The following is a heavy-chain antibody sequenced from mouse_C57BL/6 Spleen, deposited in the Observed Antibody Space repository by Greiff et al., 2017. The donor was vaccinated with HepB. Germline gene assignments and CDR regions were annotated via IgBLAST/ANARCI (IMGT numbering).Heavy chain of an antibody. Sequence: EVKLMESGPGLVKPSQSLSLTCSVTGYSITSGYYWNWIRQFPGNKLEWMGYISYDGSNNYNPSLKNRISITRDTSKNQFFLKLNSVTTEDTATYYCARDRRDGSYFDYWGQGTTLTVSS. J-gene: IGHJ2*01. D-gene: IGHD3-3*01. CDR3: ARDRRDGSYFDY. V-gene: IGHV3-6*01. CDR1: GYSITSGYY. CDR2: ISYDGSN.